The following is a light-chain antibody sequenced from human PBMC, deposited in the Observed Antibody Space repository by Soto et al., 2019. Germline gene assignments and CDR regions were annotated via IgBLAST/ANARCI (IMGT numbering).Light chain of an antibody. CDR1: QDISNY. V-gene: IGKV1-33*01. CDR2: EAS. J-gene: IGKJ5*01. Sequence: DIQMTQSPSSLSASVGDRVTITCQASQDISNYLNWYQQKPGKAPKLLIYEASNLETGVPSRFSGSGSGTDFTFTISSLQPEDIPTYYCQQYYNLLTFGKGTRLEIK. CDR3: QQYYNLLT.